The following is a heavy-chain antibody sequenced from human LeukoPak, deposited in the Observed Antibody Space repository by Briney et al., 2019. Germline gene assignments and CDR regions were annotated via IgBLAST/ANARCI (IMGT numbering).Heavy chain of an antibody. CDR1: GFTFSSYS. CDR3: ARGLVSYYYGSVDP. Sequence: PGGSLRLSCAASGFTFSSYSMNWVRQAPGKGLEWVLSISSSSSYIYYADSVKGRFTISRDNAKNSLYLQMNSLRAEDTAVYYCARGLVSYYYGSVDPWGQGTLVTVSS. V-gene: IGHV3-21*01. CDR2: ISSSSSYI. J-gene: IGHJ5*02. D-gene: IGHD3-10*01.